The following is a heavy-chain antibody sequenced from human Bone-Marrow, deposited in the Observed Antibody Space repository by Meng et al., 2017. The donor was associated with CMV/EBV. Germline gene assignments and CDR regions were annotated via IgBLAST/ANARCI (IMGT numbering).Heavy chain of an antibody. CDR3: ARDPNPSIAAAGTFGY. CDR1: GYTFTTYG. J-gene: IGHJ1*01. Sequence: SVKVSCKASGYTFTTYGISWVRQAPGQGLEWMGGIIPILGIANYAQKFQGRVTITADKSTSTAYMELGSLRSDDTAVYYCARDPNPSIAAAGTFGYWGQGTLVTVSS. CDR2: IIPILGIA. D-gene: IGHD6-13*01. V-gene: IGHV1-69*10.